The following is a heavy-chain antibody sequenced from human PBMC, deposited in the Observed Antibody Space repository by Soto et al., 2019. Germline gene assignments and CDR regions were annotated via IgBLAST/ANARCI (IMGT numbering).Heavy chain of an antibody. CDR2: ISYDGRNK. J-gene: IGHJ6*02. CDR3: VKDGSSGWPYFYDMDV. Sequence: GGSLRLSCAASGFTFSSYGMHWVRQAPGKGLEWVAVISYDGRNKYYADAVKGRFTIYRDNSKNTLYLQMSSLRAEDTAVYYCVKDGSSGWPYFYDMDVWGQGTTVTVSS. CDR1: GFTFSSYG. D-gene: IGHD6-19*01. V-gene: IGHV3-30*18.